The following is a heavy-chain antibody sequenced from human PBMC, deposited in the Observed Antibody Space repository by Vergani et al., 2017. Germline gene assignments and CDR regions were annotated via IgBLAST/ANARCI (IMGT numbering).Heavy chain of an antibody. CDR1: GGTFSSYA. D-gene: IGHD3-22*01. J-gene: IGHJ4*02. CDR2: IIPIFGTA. V-gene: IGHV1-69*01. CDR3: ARVPSINYYDSSGYYYAHDY. Sequence: QVQLVQSGAEVKKPGSSVKVSCKASGGTFSSYAISWVRQAPGQGLEWMGGIIPIFGTANYAQKFQGRVTITADESTSTAYMELSSLRSEDTAVYYCARVPSINYYDSSGYYYAHDYWGQGTLVTVSS.